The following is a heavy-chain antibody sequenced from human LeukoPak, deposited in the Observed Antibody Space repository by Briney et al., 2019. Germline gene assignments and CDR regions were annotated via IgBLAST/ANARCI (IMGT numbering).Heavy chain of an antibody. J-gene: IGHJ4*02. Sequence: GGSLRLSCAASGFTFSSYAMSWVRQAPGKGPEWVSSISPSGSSTYNADSLRGRFTISRDNAKDSVFLQMNSLRGEDTAVYYCVRDFLGESGAGGCWGQGTLVTVSS. D-gene: IGHD3-10*01. CDR3: VRDFLGESGAGGC. V-gene: IGHV3-21*01. CDR2: ISPSGSST. CDR1: GFTFSSYA.